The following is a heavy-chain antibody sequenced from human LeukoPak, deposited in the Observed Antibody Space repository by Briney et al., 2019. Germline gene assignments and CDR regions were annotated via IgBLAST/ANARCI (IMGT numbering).Heavy chain of an antibody. Sequence: GASVKVSCKALGYTFSNYYIHWVRNTPGQGLEWMGISDPGGDSAGYALKFQGRVTMTRDTSTNTVYMELSSLRSDDTAIYYCARGEGLQMIVVPFDIWGQGTMVTVSS. CDR3: ARGEGLQMIVVPFDI. CDR2: SDPGGDSA. D-gene: IGHD3-22*01. V-gene: IGHV1-46*01. CDR1: GYTFSNYY. J-gene: IGHJ3*02.